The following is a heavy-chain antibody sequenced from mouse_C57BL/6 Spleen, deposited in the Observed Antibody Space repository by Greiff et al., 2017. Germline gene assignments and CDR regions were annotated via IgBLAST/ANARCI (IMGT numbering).Heavy chain of an antibody. CDR3: ASFFPGFAY. CDR2: IDPSDSYT. V-gene: IGHV1-69*01. Sequence: QVQLQQPGAELVMPGASVKLSCTASGYTFTSYWMHWVQQRPGQGLEWIGKIDPSDSYTNYNHKFKGKSTLTVDKSSSTAYMQLSSLTSEDSAVYYCASFFPGFAYWGQGTLVTVSA. CDR1: GYTFTSYW. J-gene: IGHJ3*01.